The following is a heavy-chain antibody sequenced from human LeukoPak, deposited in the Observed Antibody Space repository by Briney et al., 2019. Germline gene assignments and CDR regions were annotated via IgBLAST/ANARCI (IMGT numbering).Heavy chain of an antibody. Sequence: GSSVKVSCKASGGTFSSYAISWVRQAPGQGLEWMGRIIPILGIANYAQKFQGRVTITADKSMSTAYMELSSLRSEDTAVYYCARVGGSYAHDAFDIWGQGTMVTVSS. CDR2: IIPILGIA. D-gene: IGHD1-26*01. CDR3: ARVGGSYAHDAFDI. V-gene: IGHV1-69*04. CDR1: GGTFSSYA. J-gene: IGHJ3*02.